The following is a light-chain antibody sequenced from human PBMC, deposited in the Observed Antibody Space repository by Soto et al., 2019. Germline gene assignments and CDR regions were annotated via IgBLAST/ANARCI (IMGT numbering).Light chain of an antibody. V-gene: IGLV6-57*03. Sequence: NFMLTQPHSVSESPGKTVTISCTRSSGSIASNYVQWYQQRPGSAPTTVIYEDNQRPSGVTDRFSVSIDSSSNSASLTISGLKTEDEAGYCCQSYDSSNHGVFGGGTKLTVL. CDR3: QSYDSSNHGV. CDR1: SGSIASNY. J-gene: IGLJ3*02. CDR2: EDN.